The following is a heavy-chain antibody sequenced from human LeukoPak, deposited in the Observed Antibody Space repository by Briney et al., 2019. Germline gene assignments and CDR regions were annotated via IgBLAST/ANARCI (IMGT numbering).Heavy chain of an antibody. J-gene: IGHJ4*02. D-gene: IGHD1-7*01. Sequence: GGSLRLSCAASGFTFSSYSMNWVSQAPGKRLEWVSSISTSSSYIYYADSVKGRFTISRDNAKNSLYLQMNSLRAEDTAVYYCARGWNSDYFDYWGQGTLVTVSS. CDR2: ISTSSSYI. CDR1: GFTFSSYS. V-gene: IGHV3-21*01. CDR3: ARGWNSDYFDY.